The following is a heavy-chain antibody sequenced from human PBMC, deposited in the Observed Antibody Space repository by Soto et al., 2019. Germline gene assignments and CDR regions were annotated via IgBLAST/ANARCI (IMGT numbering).Heavy chain of an antibody. Sequence: QVQLVQSGPEVRMPGASVKVSCKASGYTFTSYYVHWVRQAPGQVLEWMGMINPSGGYTTIAQKFRPRVTLSSHTSTAAVYMDLGGRSSGGAAIFSCARDTQLVGGGDYDYWGQGTLVTVSS. CDR1: GYTFTSYY. D-gene: IGHD3-10*01. V-gene: IGHV1-46*01. CDR2: INPSGGYT. CDR3: ARDTQLVGGGDYDY. J-gene: IGHJ4*02.